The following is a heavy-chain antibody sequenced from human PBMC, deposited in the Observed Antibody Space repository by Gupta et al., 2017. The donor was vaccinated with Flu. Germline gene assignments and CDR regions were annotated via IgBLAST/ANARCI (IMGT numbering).Heavy chain of an antibody. D-gene: IGHD3-10*01. J-gene: IGHJ6*02. CDR1: GGSFSGYY. CDR3: ARGNDYGSGTFYKEYGMDV. V-gene: IGHV4-34*01. CDR2: INHSGST. Sequence: QVQLQQWCAGLLKPSETLSLICAVYGGSFSGYYGSWIRQPPGKGPEWIGEINHSGSTNYNPSLKSRVIVSVDTSKKQFSLKVSSVTAADTAVYYCARGNDYGSGTFYKEYGMDVWGQGTTVTVSS.